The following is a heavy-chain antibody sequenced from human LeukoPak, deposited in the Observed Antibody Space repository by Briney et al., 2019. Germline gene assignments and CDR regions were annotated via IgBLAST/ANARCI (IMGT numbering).Heavy chain of an antibody. CDR3: ARHEGLGYYFYGMDV. CDR2: IYYSGST. D-gene: IGHD6-13*01. J-gene: IGHJ6*02. Sequence: SETLSLTCTVSGGSISSYYWSWIRQPPGEGLEWIGYIYYSGSTNYNPSLKSRVTISVDTSKNQFSLKLSSVTAADTAVYYCARHEGLGYYFYGMDVWGQGTTVTVSS. CDR1: GGSISSYY. V-gene: IGHV4-59*08.